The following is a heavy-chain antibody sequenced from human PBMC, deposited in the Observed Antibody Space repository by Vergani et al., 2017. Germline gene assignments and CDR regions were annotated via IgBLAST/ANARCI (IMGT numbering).Heavy chain of an antibody. V-gene: IGHV3-33*01. D-gene: IGHD3-3*01. J-gene: IGHJ6*03. CDR3: AREGVDYDFWSGYFSPRNYYYYMDV. CDR2: IWYDGSNK. Sequence: QVQLVESGGGVVQPGRSLRLSCAASGFTFSSYGMHWVRQAPGKGLEWVAVIWYDGSNKYYADSVKGRFTISRDNSKNTLYLQMNSLRAEDTAVYYCAREGVDYDFWSGYFSPRNYYYYMDVWGKGTTVTVSS. CDR1: GFTFSSYG.